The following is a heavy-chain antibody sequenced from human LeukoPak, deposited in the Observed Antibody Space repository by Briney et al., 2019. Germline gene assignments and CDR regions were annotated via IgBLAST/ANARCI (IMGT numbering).Heavy chain of an antibody. D-gene: IGHD4-17*01. CDR2: ISGSGGST. CDR1: GFTFSSYA. V-gene: IGHV3-23*01. Sequence: GGSLRLSCAASGFTFSSYAMSWVRQAPGKGLEWVSAISGSGGSTYYADSVKGRFTISRDNSKNTLYLQMNSLRAEDTAVYYCAKLSGQSHDYGASNDYWGQGTLVTVSS. J-gene: IGHJ4*02. CDR3: AKLSGQSHDYGASNDY.